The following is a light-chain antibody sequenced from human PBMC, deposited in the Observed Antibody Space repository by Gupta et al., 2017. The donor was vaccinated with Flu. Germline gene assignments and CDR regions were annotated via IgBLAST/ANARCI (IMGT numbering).Light chain of an antibody. J-gene: IGKJ3*01. CDR2: VAS. V-gene: IGKV1-27*01. Sequence: DIQNNQFPSFLSASVGDRVNITCRASQDISDYLAWYQQKPGKAPKLLIYVASKLQSGVPSRFSGSGSGTDFTLTISSLQPEDAATYYCQKFYSAPFTFGPGTKVDIK. CDR3: QKFYSAPFT. CDR1: QDISDY.